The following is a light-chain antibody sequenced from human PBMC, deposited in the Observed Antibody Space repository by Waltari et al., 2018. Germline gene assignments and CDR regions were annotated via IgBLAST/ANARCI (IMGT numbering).Light chain of an antibody. J-gene: IGKJ2*01. CDR3: QQYSSFST. CDR1: QSVGTW. CDR2: MAS. Sequence: DIQMTQSPSTLSASVGYRVTISCRASQSVGTWLAWYQQKPGKAPKLLIYMASSLESGVPSRFSGSGSGTEFTLTISSLQPDDYATYSCQQYSSFSTFGQGTKVDI. V-gene: IGKV1-5*03.